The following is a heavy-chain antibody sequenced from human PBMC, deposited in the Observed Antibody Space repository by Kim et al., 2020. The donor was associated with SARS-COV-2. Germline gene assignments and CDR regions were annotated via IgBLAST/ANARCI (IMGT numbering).Heavy chain of an antibody. V-gene: IGHV3-30*04. CDR2: ISYDGSNK. J-gene: IGHJ5*02. Sequence: GGSLRLSCAASGFTFSSYAMHWVRQAPGKGLEWVAVISYDGSNKYYADSVKGRFTISRDNSKNTLYLQMNSLRAEDTAVYYCARDQGGYCSSTSCYAPWFDPWGQGTLVTVSS. D-gene: IGHD2-2*01. CDR3: ARDQGGYCSSTSCYAPWFDP. CDR1: GFTFSSYA.